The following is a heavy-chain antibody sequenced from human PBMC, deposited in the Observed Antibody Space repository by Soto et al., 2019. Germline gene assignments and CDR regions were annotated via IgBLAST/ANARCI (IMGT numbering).Heavy chain of an antibody. J-gene: IGHJ6*02. CDR2: IRNKANSYTT. Sequence: EVPLVESGGGLVQPGGSLRLSCAASGFTFSDHYMDWVRQAPGKGLEWVGRIRNKANSYTTEYAASVKGRFTISRDDSKNSLYLQVNSLKTEDTAVYYCTRRPPNGGMDVWGQGTTVTVSS. V-gene: IGHV3-72*01. CDR1: GFTFSDHY. CDR3: TRRPPNGGMDV. D-gene: IGHD2-8*01.